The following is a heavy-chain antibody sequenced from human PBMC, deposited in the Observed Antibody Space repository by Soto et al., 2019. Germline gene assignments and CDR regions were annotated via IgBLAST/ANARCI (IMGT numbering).Heavy chain of an antibody. J-gene: IGHJ6*02. Sequence: ASVKVSCKASGYTFTTYDINWVRQATGQGLEWMGWMNPNSGATGYAQKFQGRVTMTRNTSISTAYMELSSLRSDDTAVYYCARVPMLLWFGELTRVGYDMDVWGQGTTVTVSS. CDR3: ARVPMLLWFGELTRVGYDMDV. CDR1: GYTFTTYD. D-gene: IGHD3-10*01. CDR2: MNPNSGAT. V-gene: IGHV1-8*01.